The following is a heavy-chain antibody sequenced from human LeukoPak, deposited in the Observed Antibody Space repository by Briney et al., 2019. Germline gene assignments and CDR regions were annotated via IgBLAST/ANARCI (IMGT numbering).Heavy chain of an antibody. CDR1: GFTFSSDW. D-gene: IGHD6-19*01. V-gene: IGHV3-7*01. Sequence: PGGSLRLSCAASGFTFSSDWMSWVRQAPGKGREWVANIKQDVSEKYYVDSVKGRFTISRDNAKNSLYLQMNSLRAEDTAVYYCARDIAVAGRGFDYWGQGTLVTVSS. J-gene: IGHJ4*02. CDR2: IKQDVSEK. CDR3: ARDIAVAGRGFDY.